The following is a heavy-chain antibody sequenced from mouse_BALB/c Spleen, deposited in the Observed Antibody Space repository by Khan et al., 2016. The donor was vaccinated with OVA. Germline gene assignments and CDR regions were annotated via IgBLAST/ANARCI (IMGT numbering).Heavy chain of an antibody. J-gene: IGHJ2*01. CDR2: TNPTNGRT. V-gene: IGHV1S81*02. D-gene: IGHD2-5*01. CDR1: GYTFTSYW. Sequence: QVQLQQPGAELVKAGASVKMSCKASGYTFTSYWMHWVKQRLGQGIERFAETNPTNGRTYYNEKFKSKATRTVDKSSSTDYMLLSGPTCEDSAVYSCAIIKSIVPTYFDCCGQGTTLTVSS. CDR3: AIIKSIVPTYFDC.